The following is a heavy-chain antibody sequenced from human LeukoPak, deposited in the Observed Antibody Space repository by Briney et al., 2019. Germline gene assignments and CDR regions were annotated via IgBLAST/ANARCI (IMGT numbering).Heavy chain of an antibody. J-gene: IGHJ4*02. CDR3: ATRRTEGLFIRGFDY. Sequence: VASVKVPCKASGYTFTSYYMHWVRQAPGQGLEWMGGFDPEDGETIYAQKFQGRVTMTEDTSTDTAYMELSSLRSEDTAVYYCATRRTEGLFIRGFDYWGQGTLVTVSS. V-gene: IGHV1-24*01. CDR2: FDPEDGET. CDR1: GYTFTSYY. D-gene: IGHD3/OR15-3a*01.